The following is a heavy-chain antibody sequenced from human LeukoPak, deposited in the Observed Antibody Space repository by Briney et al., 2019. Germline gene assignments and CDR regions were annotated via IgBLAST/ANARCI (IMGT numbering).Heavy chain of an antibody. Sequence: PSETLSLTCAVYGGSFSGYYWSWIRQPPGKGLEWIGEINHSGSTNYNPSLKSRVTISVDTSKNQFSLNLSSETAADTAVYYCARREGDTSVVRSFDYWGQGTLATVSS. CDR3: ARREGDTSVVRSFDY. D-gene: IGHD5-18*01. J-gene: IGHJ4*02. CDR1: GGSFSGYY. V-gene: IGHV4-34*01. CDR2: INHSGST.